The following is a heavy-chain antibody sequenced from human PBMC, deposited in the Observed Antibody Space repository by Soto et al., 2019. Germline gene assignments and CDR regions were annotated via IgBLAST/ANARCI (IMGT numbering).Heavy chain of an antibody. V-gene: IGHV1-2*02. CDR1: GYTFTGYY. Sequence: ASVKVSCKASGYTFTGYYMHWVRQAPGQGLEWMGWINPNSGGTNYAQKFQGRVTMTRDTSISTAYMELSRLRSDDTAVYYCARYSGSYSDAFDIWAQGTMVTVSS. J-gene: IGHJ3*02. CDR3: ARYSGSYSDAFDI. CDR2: INPNSGGT. D-gene: IGHD1-26*01.